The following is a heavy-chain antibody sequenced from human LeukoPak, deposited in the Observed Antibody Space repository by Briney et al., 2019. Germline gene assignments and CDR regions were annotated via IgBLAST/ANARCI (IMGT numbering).Heavy chain of an antibody. J-gene: IGHJ4*02. V-gene: IGHV3-7*01. D-gene: IGHD3-16*02. CDR3: TTRGDLSWFGALRH. Sequence: HPGGSLRLSCVVSGFTFSKYCMDWVRQAPGKGLEWVAFMRQDGRETNYVGSVKGRFTISRDNAKNSLYLQMNNLRVEDTAVYYCTTRGDLSWFGALRHWSQGTVVTVSS. CDR1: GFTFSKYC. CDR2: MRQDGRET.